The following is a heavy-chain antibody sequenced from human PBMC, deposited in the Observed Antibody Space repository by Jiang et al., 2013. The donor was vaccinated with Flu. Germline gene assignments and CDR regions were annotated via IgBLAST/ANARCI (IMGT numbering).Heavy chain of an antibody. CDR3: ARSILTTVVTPPLGLGFDP. Sequence: YAQKFQGWVTMTRDTSISTAYMELSRLRSDDTAVYYCARSILTTVVTPPLGLGFDPWGQGTLVTVSS. J-gene: IGHJ5*02. V-gene: IGHV1-2*04. D-gene: IGHD4-23*01.